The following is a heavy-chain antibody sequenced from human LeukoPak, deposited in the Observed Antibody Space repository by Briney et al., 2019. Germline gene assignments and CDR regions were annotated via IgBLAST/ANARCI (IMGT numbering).Heavy chain of an antibody. V-gene: IGHV1-69*05. CDR1: GGTFSSYA. J-gene: IGHJ4*02. CDR2: IIPIFGTA. D-gene: IGHD2-2*01. Sequence: SVKVSCKASGGTFSSYAISWVRQAPGQGLEWMGGIIPIFGTANYAQKFQGRVTITTDESTSTAYMELSSLRSEDTAVYYCARDCSSTSCQDYLGQGTLVTVSS. CDR3: ARDCSSTSCQDY.